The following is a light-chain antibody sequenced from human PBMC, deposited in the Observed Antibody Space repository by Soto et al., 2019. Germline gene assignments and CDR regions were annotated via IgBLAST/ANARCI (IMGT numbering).Light chain of an antibody. V-gene: IGLV2-14*01. CDR3: CSYTTGSTLV. Sequence: QSALAQPASVSGSPGQSITISCTGTSTDIGTYYHVSWYRQHPGKVPQLIIYEVSNRPSGLSNRFSGSKSGNAASLTISGLQAEDEADYYCCSYTTGSTLVFGTGTKV. J-gene: IGLJ1*01. CDR1: STDIGTYYH. CDR2: EVS.